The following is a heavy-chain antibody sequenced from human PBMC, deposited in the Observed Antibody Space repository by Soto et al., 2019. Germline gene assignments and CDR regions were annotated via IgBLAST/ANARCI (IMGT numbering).Heavy chain of an antibody. CDR2: IYHSGST. J-gene: IGHJ4*02. D-gene: IGHD1-1*01. V-gene: IGHV4-38-2*01. CDR1: GNSISSDYY. CDR3: ARLRQLGELDY. Sequence: SETLSLTCAVSGNSISSDYYWGWIRQPPGKGLEWIGSIYHSGSTYYNPSLKSRVTISVDTSKNRFSLKMSSVTAADTAVYYCARLRQLGELDYWGQGTMVTVSS.